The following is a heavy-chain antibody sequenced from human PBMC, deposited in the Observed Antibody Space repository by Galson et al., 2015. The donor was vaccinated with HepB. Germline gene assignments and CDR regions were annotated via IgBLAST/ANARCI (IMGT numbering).Heavy chain of an antibody. CDR3: AKLLGELGFVRRYYYGMDV. CDR1: GFTFSSYA. CDR2: ISGSGGST. J-gene: IGHJ6*02. V-gene: IGHV3-23*01. Sequence: SLRLSCAASGFTFSSYAMSWVRQAPGKGLEWVSAISGSGGSTYYADSVKGRFTISRDNSKNTLYLQMNSLRAEDTAVYYCAKLLGELGFVRRYYYGMDVWGQGTTVTVSS. D-gene: IGHD1-26*01.